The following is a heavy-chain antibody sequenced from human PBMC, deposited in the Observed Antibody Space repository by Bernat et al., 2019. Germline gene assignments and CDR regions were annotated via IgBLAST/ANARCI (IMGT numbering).Heavy chain of an antibody. CDR2: ISSSSKTV. CDR1: GFTFSSCS. Sequence: EVQLVESGGGLVQPGGSLRLSCAASGFTFSSCSMNWVRQAPGKGLEWVSYISSSSKTVYYADSVRGRFSISRDNAKNSLYLQMNSLRAEDTAVYYCATTKVVGATMGEAGWGQGTLVTVSS. CDR3: ATTKVVGATMGEAG. D-gene: IGHD1-26*01. V-gene: IGHV3-48*01. J-gene: IGHJ4*02.